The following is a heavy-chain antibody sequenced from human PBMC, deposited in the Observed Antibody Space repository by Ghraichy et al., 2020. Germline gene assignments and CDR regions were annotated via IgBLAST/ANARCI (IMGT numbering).Heavy chain of an antibody. Sequence: ESLNISCAVYGGSFSGYYWSWIRQPPGKGLEWIGEINHSGSTNYNPSLKSRVTISVDTSKNQFSLKLSSVTAADTAVYYCARRGRYSSGWYMGNWFDPWGQGTLVTVSS. CDR3: ARRGRYSSGWYMGNWFDP. CDR1: GGSFSGYY. CDR2: INHSGST. J-gene: IGHJ5*02. V-gene: IGHV4-34*01. D-gene: IGHD6-19*01.